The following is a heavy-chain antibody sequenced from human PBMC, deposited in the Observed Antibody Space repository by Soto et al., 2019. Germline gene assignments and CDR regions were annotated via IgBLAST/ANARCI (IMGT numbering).Heavy chain of an antibody. J-gene: IGHJ4*02. V-gene: IGHV3-74*01. CDR1: GFTFSSYG. CDR3: ASTLGIIHYSRLDY. D-gene: IGHD2-15*01. CDR2: INGDGSSK. Sequence: EVQLVESGGGLVQPGGSLRLSCAASGFTFSSYGMHWVRQAPGKGLVWVSRINGDGSSKNYADSVKGRFTISRDNAKNTVYLQVNCQTAEDTDVYCSASTLGIIHYSRLDYWGQGTMVTVSS.